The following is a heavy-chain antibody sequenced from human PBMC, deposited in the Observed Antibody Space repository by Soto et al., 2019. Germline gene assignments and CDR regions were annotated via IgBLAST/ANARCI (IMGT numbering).Heavy chain of an antibody. CDR1: GGTFSSYA. Sequence: QVQLVQSGAEVKKPGSSVKVSCKASGGTFSSYAISWVRQAPGQGLEWMGGIIPIFGTANYAQKFQGRVTITADESTSTAYMELSSLSSEDTAVYYCARETPGRYYDFWSGSSPSYYYYYGMDVWGQGTTVTVSS. V-gene: IGHV1-69*01. D-gene: IGHD3-3*01. CDR2: IIPIFGTA. CDR3: ARETPGRYYDFWSGSSPSYYYYYGMDV. J-gene: IGHJ6*02.